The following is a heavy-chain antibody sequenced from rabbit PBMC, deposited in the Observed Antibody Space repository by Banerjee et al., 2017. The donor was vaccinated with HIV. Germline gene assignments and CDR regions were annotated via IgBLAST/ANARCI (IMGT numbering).Heavy chain of an antibody. CDR3: ARNRGL. CDR2: IGTGSGAT. V-gene: IGHV1S40*01. Sequence: QSLEESGGGLVKPEGSLTLTCTASGFTLSNDWMCWVRQAPGKGLEWIGCIGTGSGATYYANWAKGRFTISKTSSTTVTLQMTSLTAADTATYFCARNRGLWGPGTLVTVS. CDR1: GFTLSNDW. J-gene: IGHJ4*01.